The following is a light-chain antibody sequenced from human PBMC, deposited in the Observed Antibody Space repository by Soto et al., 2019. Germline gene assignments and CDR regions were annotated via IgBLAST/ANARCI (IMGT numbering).Light chain of an antibody. CDR3: QQYNNWPPLT. J-gene: IGKJ4*01. Sequence: EIVMTQSPATLSVSPGERATLSCRASQSVSSNLAWYQQKPGQAPRLLIYGASTRATGIPARFSGSGSGTAFTRTISSLQSEDFAVYYCQQYNNWPPLTFGGGTKVEIK. CDR2: GAS. CDR1: QSVSSN. V-gene: IGKV3-15*01.